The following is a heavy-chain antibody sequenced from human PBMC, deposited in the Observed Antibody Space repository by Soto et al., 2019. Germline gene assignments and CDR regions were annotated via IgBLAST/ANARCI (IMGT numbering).Heavy chain of an antibody. Sequence: ASVKVSCKASGYTFTSYDISWVRQAPGQGLEWMGWISTYNGNTNYAQKLQGRVTMSRDNAKSSLYLQMNSLRAEDTAVYYCATGGYPYFPFDYWGRGTLVTVSS. V-gene: IGHV1-18*01. D-gene: IGHD3-10*01. CDR2: ISTYNGNT. CDR1: GYTFTSYD. J-gene: IGHJ4*02. CDR3: ATGGYPYFPFDY.